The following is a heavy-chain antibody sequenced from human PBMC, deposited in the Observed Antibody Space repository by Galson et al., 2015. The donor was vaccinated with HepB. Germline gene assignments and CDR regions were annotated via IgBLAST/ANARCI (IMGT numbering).Heavy chain of an antibody. Sequence: ETLSLTCTVSGGSISSTSYYWGWIRQPPGQGLEWIGSMYYSGSTYYNPSLNSRVTMSVDTSKNQFSLKMRFVTAADTAVYYCAAMRALLPGRPIDYWGQGTLVTVSS. J-gene: IGHJ4*02. CDR2: MYYSGST. V-gene: IGHV4-39*01. D-gene: IGHD6-6*01. CDR3: AAMRALLPGRPIDY. CDR1: GGSISSTSYY.